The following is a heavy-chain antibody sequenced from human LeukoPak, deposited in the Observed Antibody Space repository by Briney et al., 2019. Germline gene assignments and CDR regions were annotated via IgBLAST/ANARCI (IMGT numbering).Heavy chain of an antibody. Sequence: PGGSLRLSCGASGFTFSKYLMRLVRQAPGKGLEWVSGVSGSGFSGSTYYADSVKGRFTISTDKSHNTLYLQMSSLRAEDTAVYYCERDRVTTSEYYGMDVWGQGTTVTVSS. V-gene: IGHV3-23*01. D-gene: IGHD4-17*01. CDR3: ERDRVTTSEYYGMDV. CDR1: GFTFSKYL. CDR2: VSGSGFSGST. J-gene: IGHJ6*02.